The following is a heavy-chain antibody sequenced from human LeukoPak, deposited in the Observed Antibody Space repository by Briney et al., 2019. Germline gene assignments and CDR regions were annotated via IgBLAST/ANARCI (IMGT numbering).Heavy chain of an antibody. CDR3: ARDRRALSGSDYNVNWYFDL. Sequence: PSETLSLTCTVSGGSISSYYWSWIRQPPGKGLEWIGRIFTTGSTTYNPSLNSRVTMSVDVSKNQFSLSLNSVTAADTAVYYCARDRRALSGSDYNVNWYFDLWGPGTLVTVSS. CDR2: IFTTGST. J-gene: IGHJ2*01. D-gene: IGHD3-10*01. CDR1: GGSISSYY. V-gene: IGHV4-4*07.